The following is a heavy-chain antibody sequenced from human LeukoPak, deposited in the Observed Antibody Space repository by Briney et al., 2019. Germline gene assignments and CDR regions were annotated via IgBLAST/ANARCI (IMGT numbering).Heavy chain of an antibody. D-gene: IGHD2-21*02. CDR1: GYTLTGYY. CDR2: INPNSGGT. Sequence: ASVKVSCKASGYTLTGYYMQWVRQAPGQGLEWVGWINPNSGGTNYAQKFKGRVTMTRDTSINKAYMELSRLRSDDTALYYCARALQVEVTSIPYLGIWGQGTMVTVSS. V-gene: IGHV1-2*02. J-gene: IGHJ3*02. CDR3: ARALQVEVTSIPYLGI.